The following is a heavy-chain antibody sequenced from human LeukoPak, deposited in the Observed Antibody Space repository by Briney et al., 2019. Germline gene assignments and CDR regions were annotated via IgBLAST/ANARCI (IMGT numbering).Heavy chain of an antibody. CDR3: ARDWGAYYHFFDY. D-gene: IGHD3-22*01. CDR2: IKQDGSER. CDR1: GFSVSVYW. J-gene: IGHJ4*02. Sequence: GGSLRLSCEASGFSVSVYWMSWVRQAPGKGLEWVGNIKQDGSERKYVDSVKGRFTISRDNAKKSLYLQMDSLRAEDAAVYYCARDWGAYYHFFDYWGQGTLVTVSS. V-gene: IGHV3-7*01.